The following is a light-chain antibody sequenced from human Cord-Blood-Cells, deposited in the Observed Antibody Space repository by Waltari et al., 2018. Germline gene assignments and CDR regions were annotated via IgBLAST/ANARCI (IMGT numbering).Light chain of an antibody. CDR3: CSYAGSNYV. CDR1: SSDVGSYNL. V-gene: IGLV2-23*01. J-gene: IGLJ1*01. CDR2: EGS. Sequence: QSALTQPASVSGSPGQSITISCTGTSSDVGSYNLVYWYQQHPDKAPKLLIYEGSKRPSGFSKCVSGSKAGNTPSLTISVLQAEDVAEYYCCSYAGSNYVFVTGTKVTVL.